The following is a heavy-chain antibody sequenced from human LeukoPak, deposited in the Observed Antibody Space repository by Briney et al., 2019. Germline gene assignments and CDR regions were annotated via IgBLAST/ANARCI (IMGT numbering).Heavy chain of an antibody. J-gene: IGHJ6*03. D-gene: IGHD3-3*01. V-gene: IGHV1-2*02. CDR3: ARRGDFWSGSYYYYYMDV. CDR2: INPNSGGT. CDR1: GYTFTSYY. Sequence: ASVKVSCKASGYTFTSYYMHWVRQAPGQGLEWMGWINPNSGGTNYAQKFQGRVTMTRDTSISTAYMELSRLRSDDTAVYYCARRGDFWSGSYYYYYMDVWGKGTTVTVSS.